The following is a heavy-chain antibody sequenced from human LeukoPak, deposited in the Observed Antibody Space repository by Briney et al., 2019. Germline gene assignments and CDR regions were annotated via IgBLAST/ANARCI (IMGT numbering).Heavy chain of an antibody. J-gene: IGHJ4*02. V-gene: IGHV3-9*01. CDR2: ISWNSGNI. CDR1: GFTFDDYA. CDR3: AKGLAVSGEDY. Sequence: PGRSLRLSCAASGFTFDDYAMHWVRQAPGKGLEWVSGISWNSGNIDYADSVKGRFTISRDNAKNSLYLQMNSLRAEDTAFYYCAKGLAVSGEDYWGQGTLVTVSS. D-gene: IGHD6-19*01.